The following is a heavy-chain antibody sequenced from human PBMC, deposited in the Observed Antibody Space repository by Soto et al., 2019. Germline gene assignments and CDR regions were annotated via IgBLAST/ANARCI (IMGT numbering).Heavy chain of an antibody. V-gene: IGHV4-4*07. J-gene: IGHJ6*02. CDR1: GGSISSYY. CDR2: IDSSGNT. Sequence: QVQVQESGPGLVKPSATLSLTCTVSGGSISSYYWSWIRLPAGKGLQWIGRIDSSGNTHYNPSLTSRVTMSLDTPKKRFSLTLSSVTAADTAVYYCAREGGYYDSSGSGVYHYYGVDVWGQGTTVTVSS. CDR3: AREGGYYDSSGSGVYHYYGVDV. D-gene: IGHD3-22*01.